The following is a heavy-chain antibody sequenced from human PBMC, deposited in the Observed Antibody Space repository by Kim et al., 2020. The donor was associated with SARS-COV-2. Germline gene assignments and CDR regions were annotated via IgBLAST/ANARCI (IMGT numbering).Heavy chain of an antibody. CDR2: IYYSGST. V-gene: IGHV4-31*03. J-gene: IGHJ5*02. CDR3: ARGDCSGGSCYGWFDP. CDR1: GGSISSGGYY. Sequence: SETLSLTCTVSGGSISSGGYYWSWIRQHPGKGLEWIGYIYYSGSTYYNPSLKSRVTISVDTSKNQFSLKLSSVTAADTAVYYCARGDCSGGSCYGWFDPWGQGTLVTVSS. D-gene: IGHD2-15*01.